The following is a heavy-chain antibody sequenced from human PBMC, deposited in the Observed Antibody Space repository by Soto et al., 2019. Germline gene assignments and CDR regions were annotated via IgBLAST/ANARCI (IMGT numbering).Heavy chain of an antibody. CDR3: ARGYYCDSGSSSPY. CDR1: GESFSKYC. J-gene: IGHJ4*02. D-gene: IGHD3-10*01. CDR2: INPSGSS. V-gene: IGHV4-34*01. Sequence: SEAWPLSWAVYGESFSKYCWNWFRQSPGKGLEWIGGINPSGSSNYNPSLKSRVTISIDTSKNQFSLKLNSVTAADTAMYYCARGYYCDSGSSSPYWGQGTLVTVSS.